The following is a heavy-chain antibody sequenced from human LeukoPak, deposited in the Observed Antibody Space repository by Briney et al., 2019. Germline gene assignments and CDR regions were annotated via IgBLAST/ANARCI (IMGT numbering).Heavy chain of an antibody. D-gene: IGHD1-20*01. CDR2: IYYSGTT. CDR1: GGPISCGDYY. CDR3: ARVEYNWNDEGFDY. J-gene: IGHJ4*02. V-gene: IGHV4-30-4*08. Sequence: SQTLSLTCTVSGGPISCGDYYWSWIRQPPGKVLEWIGYIYYSGTTYYNPSLKSRVTISEDTSKNQFSLKLSSVTAADTAVYYCARVEYNWNDEGFDYWGQGTLVTVSS.